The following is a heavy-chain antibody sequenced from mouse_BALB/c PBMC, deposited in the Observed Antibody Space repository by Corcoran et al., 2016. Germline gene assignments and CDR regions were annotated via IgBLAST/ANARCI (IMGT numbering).Heavy chain of an antibody. Sequence: QIQMVQTGHELKKPGERVKISCKADGYTFTKDGRNWVKQAPGKGLKRMGWINTYTGEPTYADDFKGRFAFSLETSASTAYLQINNLKNEDTATYFCARFSYSGSRPWCFDVWGAGTTVTVSS. J-gene: IGHJ1*01. CDR2: INTYTGEP. CDR1: GYTFTKDG. CDR3: ARFSYSGSRPWCFDV. D-gene: IGHD1-1*01. V-gene: IGHV9-3-1*01.